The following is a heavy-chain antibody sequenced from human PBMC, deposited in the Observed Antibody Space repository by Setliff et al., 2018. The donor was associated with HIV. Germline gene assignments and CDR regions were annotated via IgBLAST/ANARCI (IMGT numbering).Heavy chain of an antibody. Sequence: ASVKVSCKASGYTFTSYGISWVRQAPGQGLEWMGWISAYNGNTNYVQKLQGRVTMTTDTSTSTAYMELRSLRSDDTAVYYCARDPKRYYDILTGYPSYYGMDVWGQGTTVTVSS. J-gene: IGHJ6*02. CDR1: GYTFTSYG. CDR3: ARDPKRYYDILTGYPSYYGMDV. CDR2: ISAYNGNT. D-gene: IGHD3-9*01. V-gene: IGHV1-18*01.